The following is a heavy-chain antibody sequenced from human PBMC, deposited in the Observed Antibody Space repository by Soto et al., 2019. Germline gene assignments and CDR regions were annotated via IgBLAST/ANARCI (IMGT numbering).Heavy chain of an antibody. V-gene: IGHV4-34*01. Sequence: SETLSLTCAVYGGSFSGYYWSWIRQPPGKGLEWIGEINHSGSTNYNPSLKSRVTISVDTSKNQFSLKLSSVTAADTAVYYCARGLVVVVPLMIRVEARERYYYMDVWGKGTTVTVSS. J-gene: IGHJ6*03. D-gene: IGHD2-15*01. CDR3: ARGLVVVVPLMIRVEARERYYYMDV. CDR1: GGSFSGYY. CDR2: INHSGST.